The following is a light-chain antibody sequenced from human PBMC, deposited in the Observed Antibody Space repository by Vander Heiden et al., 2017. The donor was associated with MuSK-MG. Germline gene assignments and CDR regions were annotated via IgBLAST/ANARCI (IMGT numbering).Light chain of an antibody. CDR3: QSYDSSRNDSVI. CDR2: GNS. J-gene: IGLJ2*01. Sequence: SVLTQPPSVSGAPGQRVTISCTGSRSNSGAGYDVHWYQQLPGTAHKRLIVGNSNRPSGVPDRFSGSSAGTSAVLAITGLQAEDEADYYCQSYDSSRNDSVIVGGGTKLTVV. V-gene: IGLV1-40*01. CDR1: RSNSGAGYD.